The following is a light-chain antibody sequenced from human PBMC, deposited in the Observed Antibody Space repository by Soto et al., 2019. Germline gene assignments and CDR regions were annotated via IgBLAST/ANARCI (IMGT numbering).Light chain of an antibody. V-gene: IGLV1-44*01. CDR3: AAWDDSLNGVVV. Sequence: VLTQSPSASGTPGQRVTISCSGSSSNIGSNTVNWYQQLPGTAPKLLIYSNDQRPSGVPDRFSGSKSGTSASLAISGLQSEDEAHYFCAAWDDSLNGVVVFGGGTKLTVL. J-gene: IGLJ2*01. CDR1: SSNIGSNT. CDR2: SND.